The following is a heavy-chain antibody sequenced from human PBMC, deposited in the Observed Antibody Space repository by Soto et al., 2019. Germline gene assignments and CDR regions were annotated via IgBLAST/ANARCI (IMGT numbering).Heavy chain of an antibody. CDR2: IYYSGST. D-gene: IGHD4-17*01. CDR3: ASMSPVTSIET. V-gene: IGHV4-39*01. J-gene: IGHJ5*02. Sequence: TSETLSLTCTVSGGSITSSSYYWGWIRQPPGKGLEWIGSIYYSGSTYYNPSLKSRVTISVDTSKNQFSLKLSSVTAADTAVYYCASMSPVTSIETWGQGTLVTVSS. CDR1: GGSITSSSYY.